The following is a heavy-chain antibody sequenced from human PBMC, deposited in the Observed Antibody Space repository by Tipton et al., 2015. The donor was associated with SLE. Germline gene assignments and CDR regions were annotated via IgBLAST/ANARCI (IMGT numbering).Heavy chain of an antibody. D-gene: IGHD1-26*01. V-gene: IGHV4-39*01. J-gene: IGHJ3*02. CDR2: IYHRGNT. CDR1: GGTISSDPYY. Sequence: TLSLTCTVSGGTISSDPYYWGWIRQPPGKGLEWIGSIYHRGNTYYNPSLKSRVAVSVDTSQKQFSLSLSSVTAADTAVYYCARQGVSGRGFDIWGQGTMVTVSS. CDR3: ARQGVSGRGFDI.